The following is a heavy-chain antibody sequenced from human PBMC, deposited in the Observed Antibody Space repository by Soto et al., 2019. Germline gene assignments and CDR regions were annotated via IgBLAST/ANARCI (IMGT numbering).Heavy chain of an antibody. CDR1: GGTFSSYT. V-gene: IGHV1-69*01. Sequence: QLQLVQSGAEVREPGSSVKVSCKASGGTFSSYTVIWVRQAPGQGLEWMGGITPTLNIAKYAEKFQGRVTITADESTSTVNMPLSSLRSEDTAVYFCARGYYSESKPSSFDYWGQGTLVAVPS. D-gene: IGHD1-26*01. CDR3: ARGYYSESKPSSFDY. CDR2: ITPTLNIA. J-gene: IGHJ4*02.